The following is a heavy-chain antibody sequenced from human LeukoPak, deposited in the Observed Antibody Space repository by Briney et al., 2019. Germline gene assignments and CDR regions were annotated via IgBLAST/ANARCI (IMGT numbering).Heavy chain of an antibody. Sequence: PGGSLRLSCAASGFTFSSYSMNWVRQAPRKGLEWVSSISSSSSYIYYADSVKGRFTISRDNAKNSLYLQMNSLRAEDTAPYYCASVDYYGSGNYYNDVDYWGQGTLVTVSS. J-gene: IGHJ4*02. V-gene: IGHV3-21*01. CDR2: ISSSSSYI. D-gene: IGHD3-10*01. CDR3: ASVDYYGSGNYYNDVDY. CDR1: GFTFSSYS.